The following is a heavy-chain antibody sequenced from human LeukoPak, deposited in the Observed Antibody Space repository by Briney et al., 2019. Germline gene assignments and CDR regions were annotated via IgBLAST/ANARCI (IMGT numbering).Heavy chain of an antibody. J-gene: IGHJ4*02. V-gene: IGHV4-34*01. D-gene: IGHD4-23*01. CDR2: INDRGHT. CDR3: ARDPTTVVTTPYYFDF. CDR1: GGSFSGYH. Sequence: PSETLSLTCAVHGGSFSGYHWNWLRQSPGKGLEWIGEINDRGHTNYNPSLESRVTISVDTSKKQFSLKLNSVTAADTAVYYCARDPTTVVTTPYYFDFWGQGTLVTVSS.